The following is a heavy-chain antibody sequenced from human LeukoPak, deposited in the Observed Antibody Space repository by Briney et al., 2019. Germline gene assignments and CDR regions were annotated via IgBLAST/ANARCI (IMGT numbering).Heavy chain of an antibody. D-gene: IGHD4-17*01. Sequence: GGSLRLSCAASGFTFSSYELNWVRQAPGKGLEWVSFIYSGGNTHYSDSVKGRFTISRDNSKNTLYLQMNSLRAEGTAVYYCARRAGEYSHPYDYWGQGTLVTVSS. CDR3: ARRAGEYSHPYDY. CDR1: GFTFSSYE. J-gene: IGHJ4*02. V-gene: IGHV3-53*01. CDR2: IYSGGNT.